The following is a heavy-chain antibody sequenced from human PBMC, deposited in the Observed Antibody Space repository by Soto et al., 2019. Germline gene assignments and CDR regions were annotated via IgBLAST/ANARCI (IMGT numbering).Heavy chain of an antibody. D-gene: IGHD1-26*01. Sequence: QVQLVQSGAEVRKPGASVKVSCKASGYTFTDYYMHWVRQAPGQGLEWMGWINPKTGGTNYVQKFQGRVTMTRDTSITTAYMELSMLRSDDTAVYYCARDGVGSDYFAPWGQGTLVTVSS. CDR1: GYTFTDYY. CDR3: ARDGVGSDYFAP. CDR2: INPKTGGT. V-gene: IGHV1-2*02. J-gene: IGHJ4*02.